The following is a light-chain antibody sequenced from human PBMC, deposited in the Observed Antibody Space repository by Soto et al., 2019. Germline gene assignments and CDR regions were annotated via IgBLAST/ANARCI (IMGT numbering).Light chain of an antibody. J-gene: IGLJ3*02. V-gene: IGLV1-44*01. Sequence: QAVVTQPPSASGTPGQRGTISCSGSSSSIGSNSVNWYQQLPGTAPKLLIYSDNQRPSGVPDRFSGSKSGTSASLAISGLQSEDEADYYCAAWDDSLNGPVFGGGTKLTVL. CDR3: AAWDDSLNGPV. CDR2: SDN. CDR1: SSSIGSNS.